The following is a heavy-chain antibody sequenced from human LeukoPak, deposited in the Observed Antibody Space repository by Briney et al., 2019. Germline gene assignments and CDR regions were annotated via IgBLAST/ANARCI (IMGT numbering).Heavy chain of an antibody. V-gene: IGHV4-34*01. Sequence: SETLSLTCDVYGGSFSGYYWSWIRQPPGKGLEWIGEINHSGSTNYNPSLKSRVTISVDTSKNQFSLKLSSVTAADTAVYYCARSSTYWGQGTLVTVSS. D-gene: IGHD6-6*01. CDR1: GGSFSGYY. J-gene: IGHJ4*02. CDR3: ARSSTY. CDR2: INHSGST.